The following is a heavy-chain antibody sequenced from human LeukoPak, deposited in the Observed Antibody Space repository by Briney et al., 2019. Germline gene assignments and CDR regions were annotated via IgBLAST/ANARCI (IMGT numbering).Heavy chain of an antibody. CDR2: INSDGSSA. Sequence: GGSLRLSCAASGFSFSTYWMHWVRQAPGKGLVWVSRINSDGSSAGYADSVRGRFTISRDNARNTLYLQMNSLRAKDTAVYYCAGGYKSDYWGQGTLVTVSS. D-gene: IGHD5-18*01. J-gene: IGHJ4*02. CDR3: AGGYKSDY. V-gene: IGHV3-74*01. CDR1: GFSFSTYW.